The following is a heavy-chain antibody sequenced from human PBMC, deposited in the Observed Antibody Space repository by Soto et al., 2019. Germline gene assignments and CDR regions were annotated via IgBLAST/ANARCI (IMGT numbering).Heavy chain of an antibody. V-gene: IGHV2-5*02. CDR1: GFSLSSYGMG. J-gene: IGHJ4*02. CDR2: IYWDDDK. CDR3: AHAGDYDLLTFDH. D-gene: IGHD4-17*01. Sequence: QITLKESGPTLVRPAQTLTLTCGFSGFSLSSYGMGVAWIRQPPGKALEWLALIYWDDDKRYSPSLKDSLAISKDTSRNQGVLTITNMDPGDTATYFCAHAGDYDLLTFDHWGPGTLVTVSS.